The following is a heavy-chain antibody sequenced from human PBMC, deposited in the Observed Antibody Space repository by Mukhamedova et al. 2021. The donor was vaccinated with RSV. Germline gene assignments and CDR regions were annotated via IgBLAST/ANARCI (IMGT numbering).Heavy chain of an antibody. D-gene: IGHD1-26*01. V-gene: IGHV4-59*08. CDR3: ARQRGCYHMDV. Sequence: GKGLEWMGYIYYSGSTKYSPSLKSRVTMSVDTSKNQFSLKLSSVTAADTAVYYCARQRGCYHMDVWGKGTTVTVSS. J-gene: IGHJ6*03. CDR2: IYYSGST.